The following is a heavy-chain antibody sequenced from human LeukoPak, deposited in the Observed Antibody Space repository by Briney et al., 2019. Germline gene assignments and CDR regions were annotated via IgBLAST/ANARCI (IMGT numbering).Heavy chain of an antibody. J-gene: IGHJ6*03. CDR1: GGSFSGYY. CDR2: INHSGST. V-gene: IGHV4-34*01. CDR3: ASRPRLYSSGWYSVYMDV. Sequence: PSETLSLTCAVYGGSFSGYYWSWIRQPPGKGLEWIGEINHSGSTNYNLSLKSRVTISVDTSKNQFSLKLSSVTAADTAVYYCASRPRLYSSGWYSVYMDVWGKGTTVTVSS. D-gene: IGHD6-19*01.